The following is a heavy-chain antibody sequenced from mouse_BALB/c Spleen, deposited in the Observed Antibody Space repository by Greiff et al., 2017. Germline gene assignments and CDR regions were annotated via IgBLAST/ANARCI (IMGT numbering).Heavy chain of an antibody. CDR1: GFNIKDYY. CDR2: IDPENGDT. CDR3: NDGMDY. Sequence: VKLQQSGAELVRPGASVKLSCTASGFNIKDYYMHWVKQRPEQGLEWIGWIDPENGDTEYAPKFQGKSTMSADTAYNTACLQLSSLTSEDTAVYYYNDGMDYWGQGTSVTVSS. J-gene: IGHJ4*01. V-gene: IGHV14-4*02.